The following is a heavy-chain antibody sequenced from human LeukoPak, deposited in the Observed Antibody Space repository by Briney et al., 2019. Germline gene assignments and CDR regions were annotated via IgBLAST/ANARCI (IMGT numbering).Heavy chain of an antibody. J-gene: IGHJ6*02. D-gene: IGHD2-15*01. Sequence: GGSLRLSCAASGFTFSDHYMDWVRQALGKGLEWVGRTRNKANSYTTEYAASVKGRFTISRDDSKNSLYLQMNSLKTEDTAVYYCARAQIGGFYYYGMDVWGQGTTVTVSS. V-gene: IGHV3-72*01. CDR2: TRNKANSYTT. CDR1: GFTFSDHY. CDR3: ARAQIGGFYYYGMDV.